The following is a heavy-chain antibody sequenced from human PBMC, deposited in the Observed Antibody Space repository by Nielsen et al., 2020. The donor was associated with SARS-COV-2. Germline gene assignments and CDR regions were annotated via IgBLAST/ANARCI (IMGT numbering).Heavy chain of an antibody. CDR3: ARDQGGYSFAYYFET. V-gene: IGHV1-8*01. Sequence: ASVKVSCKASGYTFTNYDINWVRQAPGQGLEWMGWMHPKRGDTGYSQKFQGRVTMTRSTSETTAYLELSNLRSDDTAVYYCARDQGGYSFAYYFETWGPGTLVTVSS. J-gene: IGHJ4*02. CDR2: MHPKRGDT. D-gene: IGHD5-12*01. CDR1: GYTFTNYD.